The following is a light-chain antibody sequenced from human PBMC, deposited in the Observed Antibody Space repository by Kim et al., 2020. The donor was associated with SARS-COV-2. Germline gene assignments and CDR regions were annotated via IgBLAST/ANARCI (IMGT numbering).Light chain of an antibody. CDR1: RLRSYY. Sequence: ALGQTVRITCQGDRLRSYYASWYQQKPGQAPILVIYGMNSRPSGIPDRFSGSSSGNTASLTITGAQAEDEADYYCNSRDSSGNRVFGGGTKLTVL. CDR3: NSRDSSGNRV. CDR2: GMN. J-gene: IGLJ3*02. V-gene: IGLV3-19*01.